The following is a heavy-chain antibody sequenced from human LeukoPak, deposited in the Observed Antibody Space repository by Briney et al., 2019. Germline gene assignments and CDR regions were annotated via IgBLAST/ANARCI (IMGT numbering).Heavy chain of an antibody. CDR3: ARGVYNYDWFDP. D-gene: IGHD5-24*01. CDR1: GFTVSSNY. Sequence: GGSLRLSRAASGFTVSSNYMSWVRQAPGKGLEWVSVIYSGGSTYYADSVKGRFTISRDNSKNTLYLQMNSLRAEDTAVYYCARGVYNYDWFDPWGQGTLVTVSS. CDR2: IYSGGST. V-gene: IGHV3-53*01. J-gene: IGHJ5*02.